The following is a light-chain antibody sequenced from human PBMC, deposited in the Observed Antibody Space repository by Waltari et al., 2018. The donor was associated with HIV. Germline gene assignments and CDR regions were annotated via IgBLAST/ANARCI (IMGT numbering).Light chain of an antibody. J-gene: IGKJ2*01. Sequence: DIVMTQSPDSLAVSLGERATINCKSSQSVLYNSNSKNYLTWFQQKPGQPPKLLIYWASTRESGVPDRFSGSGSGTDFNLTINSLQPEDVAVYYCLQYHSIPYTFGQGTKLEI. CDR2: WAS. CDR3: LQYHSIPYT. V-gene: IGKV4-1*01. CDR1: QSVLYNSNSKNY.